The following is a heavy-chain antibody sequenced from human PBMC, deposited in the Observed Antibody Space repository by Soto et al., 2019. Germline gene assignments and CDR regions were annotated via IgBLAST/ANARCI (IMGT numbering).Heavy chain of an antibody. CDR1: GFTFDDYA. V-gene: IGHV3-9*01. CDR2: ISWNSGSI. D-gene: IGHD6-13*01. J-gene: IGHJ6*03. CDR3: AKDALPEGGAAAGHYYYYYMDV. Sequence: EVQLVESGGGLVQPGRSLRLSCAASGFTFDDYAMHWARQAPGKGLEWVSGISWNSGSIGYADSVKGRFTISRDNAKNSLYLQMNSLRAEDTALYYCAKDALPEGGAAAGHYYYYYMDVWGKGTTVTVSS.